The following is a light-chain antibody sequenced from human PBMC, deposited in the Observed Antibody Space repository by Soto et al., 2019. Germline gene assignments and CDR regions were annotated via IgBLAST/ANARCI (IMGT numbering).Light chain of an antibody. CDR1: QSVGNN. CDR2: GAY. CDR3: QHYNYWPPKT. V-gene: IGKV3-15*01. J-gene: IGKJ1*01. Sequence: EIVMTQYPATLSVSPVERTTLSSSASQSVGNNLAWYQQKPGQAPRLLIYGAYTRATGIPARFSGSGSGTDFTLTISSLQSEDFAVYYCQHYNYWPPKTFGQGTKVDI.